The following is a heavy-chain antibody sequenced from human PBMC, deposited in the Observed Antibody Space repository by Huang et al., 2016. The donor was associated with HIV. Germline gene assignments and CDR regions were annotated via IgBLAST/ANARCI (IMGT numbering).Heavy chain of an antibody. V-gene: IGHV4-39*01. D-gene: IGHD5-12*01. Sequence: QLQLQESGPGLVKPSETLSLTCTVSGGSISSSSYYWGWIRQPPGKGLEWIGSIYYSGSTYCNPSLKSRVTISVDTSKNQFSLKLSSVTAADTAVYYCARRIRVYVADYYFDYWGQGTLVTVSS. CDR3: ARRIRVYVADYYFDY. CDR1: GGSISSSSYY. J-gene: IGHJ4*02. CDR2: IYYSGST.